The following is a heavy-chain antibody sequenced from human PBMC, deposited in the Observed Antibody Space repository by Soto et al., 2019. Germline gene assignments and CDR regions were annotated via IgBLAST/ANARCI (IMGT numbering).Heavy chain of an antibody. J-gene: IGHJ4*02. D-gene: IGHD6-13*01. CDR2: ISYDGSKK. CDR1: GFTFSSYG. CDR3: AKDLTGVAAEG. V-gene: IGHV3-30*18. Sequence: QVQLVESGGGVVQPGRSLRLSCAASGFTFSSYGMHWVRQAPGKGLEWVAVISYDGSKKYYADSVKGRFTISRDNSKNTLYLQMNSLSAEDTAVYYCAKDLTGVAAEGWGQGTLVTVSS.